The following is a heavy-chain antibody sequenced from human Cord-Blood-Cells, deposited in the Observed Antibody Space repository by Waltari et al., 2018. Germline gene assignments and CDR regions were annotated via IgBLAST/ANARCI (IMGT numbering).Heavy chain of an antibody. V-gene: IGHV4-34*01. J-gene: IGHJ6*03. D-gene: IGHD3-10*01. CDR3: ARVLYGSGSYYRNYYYYYMDV. Sequence: QVQLQQWGAGLLKPSETLPLTCAVSGGSFSGYYWSWCCQPHGKGPEWIGEINHSGSTNYNPSLKSRVTISVDTSKNQFSLKLSSVTAADTAVYYCARVLYGSGSYYRNYYYYYMDVWGKGTTVTVSS. CDR2: INHSGST. CDR1: GGSFSGYY.